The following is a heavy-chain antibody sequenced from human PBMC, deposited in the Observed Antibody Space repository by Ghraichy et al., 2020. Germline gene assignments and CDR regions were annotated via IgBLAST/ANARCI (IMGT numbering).Heavy chain of an antibody. CDR2: ISSGSNYI. J-gene: IGHJ4*02. D-gene: IGHD3-10*01. Sequence: GESLNISCAASGFTFSSYSMCWVRQAPGKGLERVSYISSGSNYIYYADSVKGRFTISRDNAKKSLYLQMNSLRAEDTAVYYCARGLSGASGSYSFENWGQGTQVTVSS. V-gene: IGHV3-21*01. CDR1: GFTFSSYS. CDR3: ARGLSGASGSYSFEN.